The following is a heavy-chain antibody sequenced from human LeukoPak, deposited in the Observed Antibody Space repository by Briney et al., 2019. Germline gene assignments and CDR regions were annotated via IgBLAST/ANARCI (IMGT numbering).Heavy chain of an antibody. Sequence: PGGSLRLSCAASGFTFSSYEMNWVRQAPGKGLEWVSYISSSGSTIYYADSLKGRFTISRDNAKNSLYLQMNSLRAEDTAVYYCARAHYYHSSGLDFWGQGTLVTVSS. CDR3: ARAHYYHSSGLDF. J-gene: IGHJ4*02. CDR1: GFTFSSYE. V-gene: IGHV3-48*03. CDR2: ISSSGSTI. D-gene: IGHD3-22*01.